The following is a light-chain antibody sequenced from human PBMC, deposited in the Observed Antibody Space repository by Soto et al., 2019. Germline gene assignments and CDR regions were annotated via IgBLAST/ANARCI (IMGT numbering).Light chain of an antibody. J-gene: IGKJ3*01. Sequence: DIQMTQSPSSLSASVGDRVTFPCRASQDINNYLAWYQQKPGKVPRLLIYAASTLLSGVPSRFSGSGSGTDFTLTISSLQPEDVATYYCQNYKSAPFTFGPGTKVDIK. V-gene: IGKV1-27*01. CDR1: QDINNY. CDR2: AAS. CDR3: QNYKSAPFT.